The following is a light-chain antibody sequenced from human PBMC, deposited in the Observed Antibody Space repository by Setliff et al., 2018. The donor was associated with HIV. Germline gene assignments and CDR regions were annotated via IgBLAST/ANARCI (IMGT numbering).Light chain of an antibody. J-gene: IGLJ3*02. Sequence: SALTQPASVSGSPGQSITISCTGTSSDVGAYNYVSWYQQHPGKAPKLMIYDVSKRPSGVFNRFSGSKSGNTASLTISGLQAEDEADYYCCSYASSNTLVFGGGTKVTVL. V-gene: IGLV2-23*02. CDR1: SSDVGAYNY. CDR3: CSYASSNTLV. CDR2: DVS.